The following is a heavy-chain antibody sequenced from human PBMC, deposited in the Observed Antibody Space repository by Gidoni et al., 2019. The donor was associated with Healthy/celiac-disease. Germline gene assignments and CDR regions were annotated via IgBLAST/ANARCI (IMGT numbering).Heavy chain of an antibody. CDR1: GLPVSRHY. D-gene: IGHD3-10*01. V-gene: IGHV3-53*01. CDR3: ARDGYYYGSGSYSYIPFDY. Sequence: EVPLVASGGGLIQPGGSLRLPCEASGLPVSRHYMSWVRQAPGKGLEWVSVVYSGGSKYYADSVKGRFTIARDNSKNTLYLQMNSLRAEDTAVYYCARDGYYYGSGSYSYIPFDYWGQGTLVTVSS. J-gene: IGHJ4*02. CDR2: VYSGGSK.